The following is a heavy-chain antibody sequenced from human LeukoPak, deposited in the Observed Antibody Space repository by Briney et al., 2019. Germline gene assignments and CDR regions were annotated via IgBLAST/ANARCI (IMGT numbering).Heavy chain of an antibody. CDR1: GFTFSSYW. CDR3: ATSGIAAAGNGYYFDY. V-gene: IGHV3-64*01. CDR2: ISSNGGST. J-gene: IGHJ4*02. Sequence: GGSLRLSCAASGFTFSSYWMSWVRQAPGKGLEYVSAISSNGGSTYYANSVKGRFTISRDNSKNTLYLQMGSLRAEDMAVYYCATSGIAAAGNGYYFDYWGQGTLVTVSS. D-gene: IGHD6-13*01.